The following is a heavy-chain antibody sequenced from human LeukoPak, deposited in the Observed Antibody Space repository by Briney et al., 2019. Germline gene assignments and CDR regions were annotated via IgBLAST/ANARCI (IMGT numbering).Heavy chain of an antibody. CDR1: GFTFSRHW. J-gene: IGHJ4*02. D-gene: IGHD6-19*01. Sequence: PGGSLRLSCAASGFTFSRHWMSWVRQAPGKGLERVAHMNQDGSAIYSIDSVKGRFTISRDNDKNSLYLHMSGLTVADTAMYYCARTVPGHPDDYFDYWGQGTLVTVSS. CDR3: ARTVPGHPDDYFDY. CDR2: MNQDGSAI. V-gene: IGHV3-7*01.